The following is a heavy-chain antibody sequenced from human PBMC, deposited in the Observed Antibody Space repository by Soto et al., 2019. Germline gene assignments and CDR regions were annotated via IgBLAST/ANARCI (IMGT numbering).Heavy chain of an antibody. CDR3: ARQPPPRHEIFGVVINYYYGMDV. J-gene: IGHJ6*02. V-gene: IGHV3-48*02. D-gene: IGHD3-3*01. CDR2: ISSSSSTI. Sequence: GGSLRLSCAASGFTFSSYSMNWVRQAPGKGLEWVSYISSSSSTIYYADSVKGRFTISRDNAKNSLYLQMNSLRDEDTAVYYCARQPPPRHEIFGVVINYYYGMDVWGQGTTVTVSS. CDR1: GFTFSSYS.